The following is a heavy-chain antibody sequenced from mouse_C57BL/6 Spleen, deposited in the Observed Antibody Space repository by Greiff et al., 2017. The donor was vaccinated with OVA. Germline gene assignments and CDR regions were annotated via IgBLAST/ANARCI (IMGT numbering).Heavy chain of an antibody. V-gene: IGHV1-26*01. CDR1: GYTFTDYY. Sequence: EVQLQQSGPELVKPGASVKISCKASGYTFTDYYMNWVKQSHGKSLEWIGDINPNNGGTSYNQKFKGKATLTVDKSSSTAYMELRSLTSEDSAVYYCASYYGNYGAPWFAYWGQGTLVTVSA. D-gene: IGHD2-1*01. CDR3: ASYYGNYGAPWFAY. CDR2: INPNNGGT. J-gene: IGHJ3*01.